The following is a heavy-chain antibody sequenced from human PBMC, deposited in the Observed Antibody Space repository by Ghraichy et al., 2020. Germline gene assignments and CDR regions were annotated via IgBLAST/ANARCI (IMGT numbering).Heavy chain of an antibody. CDR2: IYTSGST. V-gene: IGHV4-61*02. J-gene: IGHJ6*03. D-gene: IGHD3-10*01. CDR3: ARVVGSSGSYYNVGYYMDV. CDR1: GGSISSGSYY. Sequence: TLSLTCTVSGGSISSGSYYWSWIRPPAGKGLEWIGRIYTSGSTNYNPSLQSRVTMSVDTSKNQFSLKLSSVTAADTAVYYCARVVGSSGSYYNVGYYMDVWCKGITVTVSS.